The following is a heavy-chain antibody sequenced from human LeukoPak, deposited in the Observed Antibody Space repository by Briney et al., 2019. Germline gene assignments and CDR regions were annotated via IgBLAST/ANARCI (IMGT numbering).Heavy chain of an antibody. D-gene: IGHD6-19*01. CDR1: GFTVSSNY. CDR3: ARERYSSGWYSDY. V-gene: IGHV3-66*02. Sequence: GGSLRLSCAASGFTVSSNYMSWVRQAPGQGLEWVSVIYSGGSTYYADSVKGRFTISRDNSKNTLYLQMNSLRAEDTAVYYCARERYSSGWYSDYWGQGTLVTVSS. J-gene: IGHJ4*02. CDR2: IYSGGST.